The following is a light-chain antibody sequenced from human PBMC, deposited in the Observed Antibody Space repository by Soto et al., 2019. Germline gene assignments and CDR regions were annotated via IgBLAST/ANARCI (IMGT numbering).Light chain of an antibody. Sequence: DIQMAQSPSSLSASVGARVTITCRASQSICSYLNWYQQKPGKAPKLLIYAASSLQSGVPARFSGSGSWTDFTLTISSLQPEDFATYYCQQSYSTPNTFGQGTKLEIK. CDR2: AAS. CDR3: QQSYSTPNT. J-gene: IGKJ2*01. CDR1: QSICSY. V-gene: IGKV1-39*01.